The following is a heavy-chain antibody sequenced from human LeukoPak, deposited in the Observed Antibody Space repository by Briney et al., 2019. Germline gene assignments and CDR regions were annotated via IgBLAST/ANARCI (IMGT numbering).Heavy chain of an antibody. Sequence: SETLSLTCTVSGGSISSYYWSWIRHPAGKGLECIGRIYSSGTTNFNPSLKSRVTLSVDTSKTQVSLRLHSVTLGHTPVFHCARVRRTRTCDYYRDVWRKGTTVTVFS. V-gene: IGHV4-4*07. CDR2: IYSSGTT. CDR3: ARVRRTRTCDYYRDV. D-gene: IGHD3-10*01. J-gene: IGHJ6*03. CDR1: GGSISSYY.